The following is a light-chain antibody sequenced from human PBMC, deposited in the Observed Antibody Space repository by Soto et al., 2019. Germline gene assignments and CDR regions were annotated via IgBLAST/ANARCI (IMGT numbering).Light chain of an antibody. CDR3: ATWDASLSGWV. V-gene: IGLV1-47*01. CDR2: KND. Sequence: QTVVSQPPSASGTPGQRVTVSCSGRSSNIGRNFVYWYQQFPGAAPKLLIFKNDQRPSGVPDRFSGSKSGTSASLAISGLRSEDEADYYCATWDASLSGWVFGGGTKLTV. J-gene: IGLJ3*02. CDR1: SSNIGRNF.